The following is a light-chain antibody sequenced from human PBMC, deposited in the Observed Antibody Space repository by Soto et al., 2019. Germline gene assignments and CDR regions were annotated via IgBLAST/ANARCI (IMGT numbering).Light chain of an antibody. V-gene: IGKV3-11*01. CDR2: NAS. CDR3: QQHYNTAPLT. CDR1: QSVSTF. J-gene: IGKJ4*01. Sequence: EIVLTQSPATLSLSPGERAILSCRASQSVSTFLAWFQQKPGQPPRLLIYNASNRTTGIPARFSDSVSETNIATALTRLLHEDFAAYHYQQHYNTAPLTFGGGTQVEIK.